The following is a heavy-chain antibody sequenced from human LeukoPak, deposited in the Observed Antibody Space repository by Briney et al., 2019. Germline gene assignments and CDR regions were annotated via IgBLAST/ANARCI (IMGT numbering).Heavy chain of an antibody. J-gene: IGHJ5*02. CDR2: IYSGGST. CDR3: AREYIAAAGFSWFDP. V-gene: IGHV3-66*01. D-gene: IGHD6-13*01. Sequence: GGSLRLSCAASGFTVSSNYMSWVRQAPGKGLEWVSVIYSGGSTYYADSVKGRFTISRDNSKNTLYLQMNSLRAEDTAVYYCAREYIAAAGFSWFDPWGQGTLVTVSS. CDR1: GFTVSSNY.